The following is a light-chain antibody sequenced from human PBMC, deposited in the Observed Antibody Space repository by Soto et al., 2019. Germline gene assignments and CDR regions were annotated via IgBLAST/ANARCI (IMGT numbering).Light chain of an antibody. CDR3: QQYAGSPRT. J-gene: IGKJ1*01. CDR1: QSVSSY. V-gene: IGKV3-11*01. CDR2: DAS. Sequence: EIVMTQSPATLSVSPGERATLSCRASQSVSSYLAWYQQKPGQAPRLLIYDASNRATGIPARFSGSGSGTDFTLTISSLEPEDFAVYYCQQYAGSPRTFGQGTKVDIK.